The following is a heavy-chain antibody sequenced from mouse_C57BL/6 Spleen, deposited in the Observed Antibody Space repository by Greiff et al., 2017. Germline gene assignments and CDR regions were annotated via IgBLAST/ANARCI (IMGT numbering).Heavy chain of an antibody. CDR2: IDPETGGT. V-gene: IGHV1-15*01. Sequence: QVQLQQSGAELVRPGASVTLSCKASGYTFTDYEMHWVKQTPVHGLEWIGAIDPETGGTAYNQKFKGKAILTADKSSSTAYMELRSLTSEDSVFYYSTRGITQYYYAMDYWGQGTSVTVSS. J-gene: IGHJ4*01. D-gene: IGHD1-1*01. CDR3: TRGITQYYYAMDY. CDR1: GYTFTDYE.